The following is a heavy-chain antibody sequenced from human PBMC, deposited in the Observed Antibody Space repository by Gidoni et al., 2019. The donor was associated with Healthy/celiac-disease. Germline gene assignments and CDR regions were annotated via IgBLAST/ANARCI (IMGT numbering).Heavy chain of an antibody. V-gene: IGHV3-48*01. Sequence: EVQLVESGGGLVQPGGSLRLSCAASGFTFSSYSMNWVRQAPGKGLEWVSYISSSSSTIYYADSVKGRFTISRDNAKNSLYLQMNSLRAEDTAVYYCASLDCTGGVCYTWGQGTLVTVSS. D-gene: IGHD2-8*02. CDR2: ISSSSSTI. CDR1: GFTFSSYS. J-gene: IGHJ4*02. CDR3: ASLDCTGGVCYT.